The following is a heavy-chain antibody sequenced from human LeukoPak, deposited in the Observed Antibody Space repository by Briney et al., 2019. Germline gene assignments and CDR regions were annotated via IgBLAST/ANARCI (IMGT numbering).Heavy chain of an antibody. CDR1: GFTFSDYY. J-gene: IGHJ4*02. Sequence: GGSLRLSCAASGFTFSDYYMSWIRQAPGKGLEGVSYISSSSSYTNYADSVKGRFTISRDNSKNTLYLQMNSLKAEDTAVYYCAKRIAVTGPYFDYWGQGTLVTVSS. D-gene: IGHD6-19*01. CDR3: AKRIAVTGPYFDY. V-gene: IGHV3-11*03. CDR2: ISSSSSYT.